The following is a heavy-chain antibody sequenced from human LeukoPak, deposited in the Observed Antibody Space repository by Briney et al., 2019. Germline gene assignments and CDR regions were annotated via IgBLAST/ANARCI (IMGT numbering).Heavy chain of an antibody. Sequence: GGSLRLSCAASGFTFSSYAMHWVRQAPGKGLEWVASISSDGSSKYYADSVKGRFTISRDNSKNTLYLQMNSLRDEDTAVYYCVRGTYCGGDCYSSWFDPWGQGTLVTVSS. J-gene: IGHJ5*02. CDR1: GFTFSSYA. V-gene: IGHV3-30*04. CDR3: VRGTYCGGDCYSSWFDP. CDR2: ISSDGSSK. D-gene: IGHD2-21*02.